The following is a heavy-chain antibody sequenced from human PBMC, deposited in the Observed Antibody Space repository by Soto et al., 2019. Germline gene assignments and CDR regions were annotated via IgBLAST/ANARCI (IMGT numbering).Heavy chain of an antibody. Sequence: TSDTLSLTCTVSGGSLSSYYWSWIRQPPGKGLEWIGYIYYSGSTNYNPSLKSRVTISVDTSKNQFSLKLSSVTAADTAVYYCASHYRYCSGGSCQNWFDPWGQGTLVTVSS. CDR3: ASHYRYCSGGSCQNWFDP. D-gene: IGHD2-15*01. J-gene: IGHJ5*02. CDR2: IYYSGST. V-gene: IGHV4-59*08. CDR1: GGSLSSYY.